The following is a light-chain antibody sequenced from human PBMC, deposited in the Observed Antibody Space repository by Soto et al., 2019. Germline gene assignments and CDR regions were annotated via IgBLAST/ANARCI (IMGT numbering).Light chain of an antibody. Sequence: EIVLTPSPGTLSLSPGERATLSCRASQSVSSSFLAWYQQKPGQAPRLLIYGASSRATGIPDRFSGSGSGTDFTITISRLEPEDFAVYYCQQYDNSPWTFGQGTKVEIK. V-gene: IGKV3-20*01. J-gene: IGKJ1*01. CDR2: GAS. CDR1: QSVSSSF. CDR3: QQYDNSPWT.